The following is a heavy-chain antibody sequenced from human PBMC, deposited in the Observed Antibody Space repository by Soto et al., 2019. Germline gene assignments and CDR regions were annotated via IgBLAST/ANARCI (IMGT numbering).Heavy chain of an antibody. D-gene: IGHD2-2*01. CDR1: GFTFSSYS. J-gene: IGHJ6*02. CDR3: ARGGGYCISTSCQGNYYYYGMDV. Sequence: PGGSLRLSCAASGFTFSSYSMNWVRQAPGKGLEWVSSISSSSSYIYYADSVKGRFTISRDNAKNSLYLQMNSLRAEDTAVYYCARGGGYCISTSCQGNYYYYGMDVWGQGTTVTVSS. CDR2: ISSSSSYI. V-gene: IGHV3-21*01.